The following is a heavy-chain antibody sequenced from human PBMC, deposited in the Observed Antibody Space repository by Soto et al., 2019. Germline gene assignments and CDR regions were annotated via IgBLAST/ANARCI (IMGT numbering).Heavy chain of an antibody. J-gene: IGHJ4*02. CDR2: INHSGST. Sequence: SETLSLTCAVYGGSFSGYYWSWIRQPPGKGLEWIGEINHSGSTNYNPSLKSRVTISVDTSKNQFSLKLSSVTAAATAVYYCARGPPFHWGQGTLVTVSS. CDR1: GGSFSGYY. CDR3: ARGPPFH. V-gene: IGHV4-34*01. D-gene: IGHD3-16*01.